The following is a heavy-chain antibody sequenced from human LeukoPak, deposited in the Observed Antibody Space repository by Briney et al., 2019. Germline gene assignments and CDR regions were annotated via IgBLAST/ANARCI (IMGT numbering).Heavy chain of an antibody. CDR1: GFTFSSYG. CDR3: ARDLAYASPAVAGPVIDY. D-gene: IGHD6-19*01. Sequence: SGGSLRLSCAAPGFTFSSYGMHWVRQAPGKGLEWEAVIWYDGSNKYYADSVKGRFTISRDNSKNTLYLQMNSLRAEDTAVYYCARDLAYASPAVAGPVIDYWGQGTLVTVSS. CDR2: IWYDGSNK. V-gene: IGHV3-33*01. J-gene: IGHJ4*02.